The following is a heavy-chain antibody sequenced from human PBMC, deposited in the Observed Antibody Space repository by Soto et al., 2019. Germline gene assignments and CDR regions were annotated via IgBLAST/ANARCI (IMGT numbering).Heavy chain of an antibody. Sequence: SETLSLTCTVSGGSISSYYWSWIRQPPGKGLEWIGYIYYSGSTNYNPSLKSRVTISVDTSKNQFSLKLSSVTAADTAVYYCASLPITMVRGVNSIDYWGQGTLVTVSS. D-gene: IGHD3-10*01. V-gene: IGHV4-59*08. CDR3: ASLPITMVRGVNSIDY. CDR1: GGSISSYY. CDR2: IYYSGST. J-gene: IGHJ4*02.